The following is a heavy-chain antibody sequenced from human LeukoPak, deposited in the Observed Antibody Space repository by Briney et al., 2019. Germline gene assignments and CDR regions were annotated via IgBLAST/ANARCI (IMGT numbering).Heavy chain of an antibody. CDR2: FDPEEGET. V-gene: IGHV1-24*01. Sequence: ASVKVSCKVSGYTLTELSMHWVRQAPGKGLEWMGGFDPEEGETIYAQKFQGRVTMTENTSTDTAYMELSSLRSEDTAVYYCATEGLNYYDTPVPLDYWGQGTLVTVSS. CDR3: ATEGLNYYDTPVPLDY. CDR1: GYTLTELS. D-gene: IGHD3-22*01. J-gene: IGHJ4*02.